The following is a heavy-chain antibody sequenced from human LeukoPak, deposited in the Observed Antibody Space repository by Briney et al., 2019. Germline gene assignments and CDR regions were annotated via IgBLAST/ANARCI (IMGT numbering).Heavy chain of an antibody. CDR1: GFIVSSNY. D-gene: IGHD3-22*01. CDR3: AKTYYYDSSGYSHYLAYDY. V-gene: IGHV3-53*01. CDR2: IYSGGSI. Sequence: GGSLRLSCAASGFIVSSNYMSWVRQAPGKGLEWVSVIYSGGSIYYADSVTGRFTISRDNSKNTMYLQLNSLRAEDTAIYYCAKTYYYDSSGYSHYLAYDYWGQGTLVTVSS. J-gene: IGHJ4*02.